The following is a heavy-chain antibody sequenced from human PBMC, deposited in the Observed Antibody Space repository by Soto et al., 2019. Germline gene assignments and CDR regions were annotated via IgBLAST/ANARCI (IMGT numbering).Heavy chain of an antibody. J-gene: IGHJ4*02. CDR2: INSDGSIT. CDR1: GFTFSSNW. Sequence: GGSLRLSCAASGFTFSSNWMHWVRQAPGKGLVWVSRINSDGSITSYADSVKGQFAISRDNAKNTLYLQMNSLRAEDTAVYYCARGSSSWYVSFDYWGQGILVTVSS. CDR3: ARGSSSWYVSFDY. D-gene: IGHD6-13*01. V-gene: IGHV3-74*01.